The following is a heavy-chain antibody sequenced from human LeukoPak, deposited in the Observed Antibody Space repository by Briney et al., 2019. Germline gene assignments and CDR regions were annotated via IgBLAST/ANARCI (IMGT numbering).Heavy chain of an antibody. J-gene: IGHJ4*02. D-gene: IGHD2-15*01. CDR3: ARPGYCSGGSCYIDY. CDR2: IYPGDSDT. V-gene: IGHV5-51*01. Sequence: GESLKISCKGSGYSFTSCWIGWVRQMPGKGLEWMGIIYPGDSDTRYSPSFQGQVTISADKSISTAYLQWSSLKASDTAMYYCARPGYCSGGSCYIDYWGQGTLVTVSS. CDR1: GYSFTSCW.